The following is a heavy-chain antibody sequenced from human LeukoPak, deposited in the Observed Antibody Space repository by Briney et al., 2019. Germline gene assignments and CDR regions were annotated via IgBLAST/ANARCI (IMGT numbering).Heavy chain of an antibody. D-gene: IGHD4-17*01. CDR1: GGSFSVYY. J-gene: IGHJ4*02. CDR2: VSRGGST. V-gene: IGHV4-34*01. CDR3: GLSTTRATTRTIDY. Sequence: SETLSLTCAVYGGSFSVYYWSWIRQPPGKGLEWIGEVSRGGSTEYSPSLKSRVTISLDTSNNQVSLKLSSVTAADTAMYYCGLSTTRATTRTIDYWGQGTLVTVSS.